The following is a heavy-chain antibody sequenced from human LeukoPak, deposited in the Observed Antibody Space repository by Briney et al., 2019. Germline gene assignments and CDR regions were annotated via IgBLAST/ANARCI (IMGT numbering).Heavy chain of an antibody. CDR3: ARENGFDI. J-gene: IGHJ3*02. Sequence: ASVKVSCKTSGYTFTSYYIHSVRQAPGQGLEWMGIINPHGGSTTYAQKFQGRITMTRDTSRSTVYMELSSLTSEDTAVYYCARENGFDIWGQGTMVTVSS. CDR2: INPHGGST. CDR1: GYTFTSYY. V-gene: IGHV1-46*01.